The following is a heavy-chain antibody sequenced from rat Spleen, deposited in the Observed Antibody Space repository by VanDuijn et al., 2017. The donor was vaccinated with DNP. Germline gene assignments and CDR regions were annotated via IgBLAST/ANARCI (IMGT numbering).Heavy chain of an antibody. D-gene: IGHD1-12*02. CDR3: VSPDYYDGSYPFF. Sequence: EVQLVESGGGLVQPGRSLKLSCAASGFTFSNSGMHWIRPAPTKGLEWVASITTSGDSTSSPDYVKGRFTISRDNAKNTLYLQMNSMRSEDMATYYCVSPDYYDGSYPFFWGPGTMVTVSS. CDR2: ITTSGDST. CDR1: GFTFSNSG. J-gene: IGHJ1*01. V-gene: IGHV5-19*01.